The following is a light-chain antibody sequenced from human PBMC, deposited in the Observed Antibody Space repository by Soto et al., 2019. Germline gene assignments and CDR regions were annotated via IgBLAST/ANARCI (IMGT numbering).Light chain of an antibody. CDR2: DAS. J-gene: IGKJ3*01. CDR3: QQYDNLPFT. CDR1: QDISNY. V-gene: IGKV1-33*01. Sequence: DIHMTQSPSSLSASVGDRVTITCQASQDISNYLNWYQQKPGKAPKLLIYDASNLETGVPSRFSGSGSGTDFTFTISSRQPGDTATYYCQQYDNLPFTFGPGTKVDIK.